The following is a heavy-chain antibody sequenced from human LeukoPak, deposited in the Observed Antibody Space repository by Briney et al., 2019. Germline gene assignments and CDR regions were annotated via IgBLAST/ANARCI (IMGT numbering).Heavy chain of an antibody. CDR3: ARVLRYCSGGNCYSAGLGYMDV. D-gene: IGHD2-15*01. CDR1: GFTFSSYG. J-gene: IGHJ6*03. Sequence: GGSLRLSCAASGFTFSSYGMHWVRQAPGKGLEWVAVISYDGSNKYYVDSVKGRFTISRDNSKNTLYLQMNSLRAEDTAVYYCARVLRYCSGGNCYSAGLGYMDVWGKGTTVTISS. V-gene: IGHV3-30*03. CDR2: ISYDGSNK.